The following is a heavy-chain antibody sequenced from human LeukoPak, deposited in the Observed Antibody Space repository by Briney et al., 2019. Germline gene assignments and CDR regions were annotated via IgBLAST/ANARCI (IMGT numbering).Heavy chain of an antibody. CDR1: GLTFSTSG. CDR3: ATETNGRHYDY. V-gene: IGHV3-21*06. J-gene: IGHJ4*02. CDR2: IGPTGSDR. D-gene: IGHD1-14*01. Sequence: EGSLRLSCTASGLTFSTSGFNWVRQAPGKGLEWVASIGPTGSDRYHADSIKGRFTISRDNANNFLYLQMNSLRAEDTAVYYCATETNGRHYDYWGQGTLLTVSS.